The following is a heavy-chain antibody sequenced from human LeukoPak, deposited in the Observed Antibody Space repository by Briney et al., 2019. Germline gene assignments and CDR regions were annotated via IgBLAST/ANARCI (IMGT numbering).Heavy chain of an antibody. CDR2: INHSGST. J-gene: IGHJ4*02. CDR3: ARAMSYDFWSGYHYYFDY. CDR1: GGSFSGYY. V-gene: IGHV4-34*01. D-gene: IGHD3-3*01. Sequence: PSETLSLTCAVYGGSFSGYYWSWIRQPPGKGLEWIGEINHSGSTNYNPSLKSRVTISVDTSKNQFSLKLSSVTAADTAVYYCARAMSYDFWSGYHYYFDYWGQGTLVTVSS.